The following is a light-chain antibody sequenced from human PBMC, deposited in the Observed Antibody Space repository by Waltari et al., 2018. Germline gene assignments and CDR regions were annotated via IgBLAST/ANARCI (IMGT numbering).Light chain of an antibody. V-gene: IGKV1-9*01. CDR2: DTS. Sequence: DIQLTQSPSFLSASVGDRVTITCRASQDINTYLAWYQQKPGKAPKILIYDTSTLQSGVPSRFSGSGSGTEFTLTISSLQPEDFATYYCQQVNSYPPLTLGGGTKVEIK. CDR3: QQVNSYPPLT. CDR1: QDINTY. J-gene: IGKJ4*01.